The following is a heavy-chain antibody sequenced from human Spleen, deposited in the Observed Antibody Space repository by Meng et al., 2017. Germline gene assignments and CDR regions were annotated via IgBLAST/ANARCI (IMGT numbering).Heavy chain of an antibody. Sequence: ETLALTWAVYGGSFSGYYWSWIRQPPGKGLEWIGEINHSGSTNYNPSLKSRVTISVDTSKNNLSLKLSSVTAADSAVYYCARGPTTMAHDFDYWGQGTLVTVSS. D-gene: IGHD4-11*01. CDR2: INHSGST. V-gene: IGHV4-34*01. J-gene: IGHJ4*02. CDR3: ARGPTTMAHDFDY. CDR1: GGSFSGYY.